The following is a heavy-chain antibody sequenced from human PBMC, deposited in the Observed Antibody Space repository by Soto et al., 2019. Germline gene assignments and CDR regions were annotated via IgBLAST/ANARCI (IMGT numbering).Heavy chain of an antibody. CDR1: GVSFSVSY. V-gene: IGHV4-34*01. D-gene: IGHD2-2*01. CDR3: ARGPNFVVVPAARGNYYYYGMDV. J-gene: IGHJ6*02. CDR2: INDSGSA. Sequence: ETLCLTCPVYGVSFSVSYWSWIRQPPGKGLEWIGGINDSGSANYNPSLKSRVTISLDTSKNQFSLKLSSVTAADTAVYYCARGPNFVVVPAARGNYYYYGMDVWGQGTTVTV.